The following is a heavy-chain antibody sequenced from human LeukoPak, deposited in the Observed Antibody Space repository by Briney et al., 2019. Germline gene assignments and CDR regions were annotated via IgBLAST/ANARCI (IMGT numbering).Heavy chain of an antibody. Sequence: SETLSLTCTVSAGSISGYYWSWIRQPPGKGLEWIGYIYYSGSIDYNPSFKSRLTISVDTSKNQFSLKLTSVTAADTAVYYCARVSLLEWSFWYFDLWGRGTLVTVSS. V-gene: IGHV4-59*08. J-gene: IGHJ2*01. D-gene: IGHD3-3*01. CDR1: AGSISGYY. CDR2: IYYSGSI. CDR3: ARVSLLEWSFWYFDL.